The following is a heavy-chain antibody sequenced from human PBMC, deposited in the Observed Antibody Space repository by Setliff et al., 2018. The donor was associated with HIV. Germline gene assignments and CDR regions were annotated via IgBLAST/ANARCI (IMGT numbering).Heavy chain of an antibody. CDR1: GESFNTYF. J-gene: IGHJ4*02. D-gene: IGHD2-8*01. Sequence: SETLSLTCAVYGESFNTYFWSWIRQPPGKGLEWIGQINHSGSTNYNPSLRSRVTISIGTSKNQFSLKLSSVTAADTAVYYCATGLIMAPDYWGQGSLVTVPS. CDR3: ATGLIMAPDY. CDR2: INHSGST. V-gene: IGHV4-34*01.